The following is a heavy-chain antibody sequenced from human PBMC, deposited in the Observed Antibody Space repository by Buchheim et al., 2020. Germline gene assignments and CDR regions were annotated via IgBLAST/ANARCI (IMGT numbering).Heavy chain of an antibody. Sequence: EVQLLESGGGLVQPGGSLRLSCGSEFTFSNYGMSWVRQAPGKGLEWVSGISSGDSTFYADSVKGRFTISRDGYRHKVYLPMSSLRVEDTAVYYCAKDRISGNYPAALDYWGQGTL. CDR2: ISSGDST. D-gene: IGHD1-26*01. CDR1: EFTFSNYG. J-gene: IGHJ4*02. CDR3: AKDRISGNYPAALDY. V-gene: IGHV3-23*01.